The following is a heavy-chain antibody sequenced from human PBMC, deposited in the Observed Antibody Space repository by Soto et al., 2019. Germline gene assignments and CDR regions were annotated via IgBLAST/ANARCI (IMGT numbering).Heavy chain of an antibody. V-gene: IGHV4-39*01. Sequence: SETLSLTCTVSGGSITTYYWGWVRQSPGKGLEWIGSLYYGGSTFYNPSLKSRVTISLDTSKNQFSLRLTSVTAADTAIYYCARQLPVGATSWFDPWGQGTLVTVSS. J-gene: IGHJ5*02. CDR1: GGSITTYY. CDR2: LYYGGST. D-gene: IGHD1-26*01. CDR3: ARQLPVGATSWFDP.